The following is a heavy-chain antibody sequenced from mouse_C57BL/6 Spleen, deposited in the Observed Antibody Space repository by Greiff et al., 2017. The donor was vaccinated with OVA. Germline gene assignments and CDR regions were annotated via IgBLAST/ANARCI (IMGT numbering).Heavy chain of an antibody. CDR1: GYTFTSYW. J-gene: IGHJ3*01. Sequence: VQLQQPGAELVRPGSSVKLSCKASGYTFTSYWMHWVKQRPIQGLEWIGNIDPSDSETHYNQKFKDKATLTVDKSSSTAYMQLSSLTSEDSAVYYCAALGGYDGAWFAYWGQGTLVTVSA. CDR3: AALGGYDGAWFAY. CDR2: IDPSDSET. V-gene: IGHV1-52*01. D-gene: IGHD2-2*01.